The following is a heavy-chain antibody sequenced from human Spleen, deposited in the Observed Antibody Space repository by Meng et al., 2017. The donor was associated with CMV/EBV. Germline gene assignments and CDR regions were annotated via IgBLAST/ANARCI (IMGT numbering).Heavy chain of an antibody. Sequence: GSLRLSCTVSGGSISSYYWSWIRQPPGKGLEWIGEISHSGSTNYNPSLKSRVSVSADTSKNQFSLNLTSVTAADTAVYYCARGRGVIDGHWGQGTLVTVSS. CDR3: ARGRGVIDGH. V-gene: IGHV4-34*01. J-gene: IGHJ4*02. CDR2: ISHSGST. CDR1: GGSISSYY. D-gene: IGHD2/OR15-2a*01.